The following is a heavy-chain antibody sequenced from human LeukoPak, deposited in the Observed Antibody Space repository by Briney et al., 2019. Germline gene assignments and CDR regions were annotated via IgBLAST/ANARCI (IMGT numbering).Heavy chain of an antibody. Sequence: SETLSHTCSVSGGSITSSSYSSDWVRQPPRRGMEWLASIYYIGSTYYNPSLKTRLTISVDTSKNQSSLKLSSVTAADTAVYYCARVNRENYESSGYQVDYWGQGTLVTVSA. CDR3: ARVNRENYESSGYQVDY. CDR2: IYYIGST. J-gene: IGHJ4*02. V-gene: IGHV4-39*07. CDR1: GGSITSSSYS. D-gene: IGHD3-22*01.